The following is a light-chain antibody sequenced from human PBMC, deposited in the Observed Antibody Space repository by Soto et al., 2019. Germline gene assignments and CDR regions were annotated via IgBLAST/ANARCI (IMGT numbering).Light chain of an antibody. CDR1: QRIDTW. CDR2: KAT. J-gene: IGKJ1*01. Sequence: IRRIQKHSTLAAYGKDRVTVACRASQRIDTWVAWYQQKPGTAPKLLIYKATILQSGVPSRFSGSGSGTEFTLAINNLQPDDFATYCCQQYATSSPWTFPEGTKVDIK. CDR3: QQYATSSPWT. V-gene: IGKV1-5*03.